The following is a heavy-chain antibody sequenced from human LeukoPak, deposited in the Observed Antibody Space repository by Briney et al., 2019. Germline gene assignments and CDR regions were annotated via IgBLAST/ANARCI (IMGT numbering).Heavy chain of an antibody. CDR1: GGSISSGDYY. D-gene: IGHD2-15*01. CDR2: IYYSGST. Sequence: SETLSLTCTVSGGSISSGDYYWSWIRQPPGKGLEWIGYIYYSGSTYYNPSLKSRVTISVDTSKNQFSLKLSSVTAADTAVYYCAKLSVGILFHAFDIWGQGTMVTVSS. V-gene: IGHV4-30-4*01. J-gene: IGHJ3*02. CDR3: AKLSVGILFHAFDI.